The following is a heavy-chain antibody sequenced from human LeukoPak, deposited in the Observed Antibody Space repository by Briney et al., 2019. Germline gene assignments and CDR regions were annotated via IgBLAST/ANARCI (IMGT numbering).Heavy chain of an antibody. Sequence: PGGSLRLSCAASGFTFSSYGMHWVRQAPGKGLEWVAVIWYDGSNKYYADSVKGRFTISRDNSKNTLYLQMNSLRAEDTAVYYCAKETTVTTRYYYYGMDVWGQGTTVTASS. D-gene: IGHD4-17*01. CDR1: GFTFSSYG. V-gene: IGHV3-33*06. CDR3: AKETTVTTRYYYYGMDV. CDR2: IWYDGSNK. J-gene: IGHJ6*02.